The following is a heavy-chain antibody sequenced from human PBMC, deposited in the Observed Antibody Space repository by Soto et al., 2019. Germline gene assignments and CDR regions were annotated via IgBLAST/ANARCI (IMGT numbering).Heavy chain of an antibody. D-gene: IGHD2-15*01. CDR1: GFTFGDSY. V-gene: IGHV3-11*06. J-gene: IGHJ5*02. CDR2: ISPGSRYP. Sequence: QVQLVESGGGLVPPGGSLRLSCAGSGFTFGDSYMSWIRQAPGKGLEWLSYISPGSRYPAYADSVKGRFTISRDNAKRSLYRQMMGQTAEDTAIYYCVRGGGGGLFDPWGQGTMVTVSS. CDR3: VRGGGGGLFDP.